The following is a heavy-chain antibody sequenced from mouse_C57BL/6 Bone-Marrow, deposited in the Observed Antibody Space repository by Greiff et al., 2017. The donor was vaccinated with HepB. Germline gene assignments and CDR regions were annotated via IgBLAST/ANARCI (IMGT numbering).Heavy chain of an antibody. D-gene: IGHD4-1*01. CDR3: ARSGPYFDY. V-gene: IGHV1-55*01. CDR1: GYTFTSYW. J-gene: IGHJ2*01. CDR2: IYPGSGST. Sequence: VKLQQPGAELVKPGASVKLSCKASGYTFTSYWITWVKQRPGQGLEWIGDIYPGSGSTNYNEKFKSKATLTVDTSSSTAYMQLSSLTSEDSAGYYCARSGPYFDYWGQGTTLTVSS.